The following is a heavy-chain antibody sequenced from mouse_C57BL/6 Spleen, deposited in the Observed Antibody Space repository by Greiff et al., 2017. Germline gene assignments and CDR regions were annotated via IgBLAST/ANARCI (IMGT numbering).Heavy chain of an antibody. CDR1: GFTFSDYY. Sequence: EVKLVESEGGLVQPGSSMKLSCTASGFTFSDYYMAWVRQVPEKGLEWVANINYDGSSTYYLDSLKSRFIISRDNAKNILYLQMSSLQSEDTATYYCAREALGYAMDYWGQGTSVTVSS. J-gene: IGHJ4*01. CDR2: INYDGSST. D-gene: IGHD3-3*01. V-gene: IGHV5-16*01. CDR3: AREALGYAMDY.